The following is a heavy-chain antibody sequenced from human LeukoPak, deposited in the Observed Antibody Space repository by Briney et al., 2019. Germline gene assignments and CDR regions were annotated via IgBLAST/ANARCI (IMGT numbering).Heavy chain of an antibody. D-gene: IGHD2-15*01. J-gene: IGHJ3*02. CDR1: GGSISSSSYY. CDR3: AREGYCSGGSCTGADDAFDI. V-gene: IGHV4-39*07. Sequence: SETLSLTCTVSGGSISSSSYYWGWIRQPPGKGLEWIGSIYYSGSTYYNPSLKSRVTISVDTSKNQFSLKLSSVTAADTAVYYCAREGYCSGGSCTGADDAFDIWGQGTMVTVSS. CDR2: IYYSGST.